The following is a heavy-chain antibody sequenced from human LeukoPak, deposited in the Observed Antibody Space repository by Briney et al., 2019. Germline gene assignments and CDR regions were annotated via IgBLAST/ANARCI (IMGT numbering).Heavy chain of an antibody. D-gene: IGHD3-16*01. CDR2: VSTYNGNT. CDR1: GDPFPSYG. V-gene: IGHV1-18*01. CDR3: AGGLGAYVD. Sequence: ASVKVSRKVSGDPFPSYGFSWVRQAPGQGLEWVGWVSTYNGNTNYGQKFQDRVTMTTDTPTNTAYMELRSLRSDDTAVYFCAGGLGAYVDWGQGTLITVSS. J-gene: IGHJ4*02.